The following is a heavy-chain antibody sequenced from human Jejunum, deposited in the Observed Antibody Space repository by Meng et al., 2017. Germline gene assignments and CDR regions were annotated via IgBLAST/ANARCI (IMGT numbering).Heavy chain of an antibody. D-gene: IGHD6-19*01. CDR1: GYTFSSYA. CDR3: AREGIAVAGPNY. J-gene: IGHJ4*02. CDR2: INDGNGNT. V-gene: IGHV1-3*01. Sequence: QVQIDESGGEGNKPGASGKVSWNASGYTFSSYAMHWVRQAPGQRLEWMGWINDGNGNTKYSQKFQGRVTITRDTSASTAYMELSSLRSEDTAVYYCAREGIAVAGPNYWGQGTLVTVSS.